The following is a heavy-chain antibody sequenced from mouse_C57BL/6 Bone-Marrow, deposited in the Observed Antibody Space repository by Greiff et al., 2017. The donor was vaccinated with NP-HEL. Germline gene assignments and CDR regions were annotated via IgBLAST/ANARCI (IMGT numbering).Heavy chain of an antibody. J-gene: IGHJ1*03. CDR3: ARDYDGSSYVGWYFDV. Sequence: QVQLQQSGAELVKPGASVKLSCKASGYTFTSYWMQWVKQRPGQGLEWIGEIDPSDSYTNYNQKFKGKATLTVDTSSSTAYMQLSSLTSEDSAVYYCARDYDGSSYVGWYFDVWGTGTTVTVSS. V-gene: IGHV1-50*01. CDR2: IDPSDSYT. D-gene: IGHD1-1*01. CDR1: GYTFTSYW.